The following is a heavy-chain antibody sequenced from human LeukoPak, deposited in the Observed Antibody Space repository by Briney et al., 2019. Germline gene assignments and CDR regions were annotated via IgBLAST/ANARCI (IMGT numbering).Heavy chain of an antibody. Sequence: GGSLRLSCAASGFTFSNFWMSWVRQAPGKGLEWVANIKPDGSGTYYVDSVKGRFTISRDNAKNSLYLQMNSLRAEDTAVYYCARETSQKGAHYMDVWGKGTTVTISS. V-gene: IGHV3-7*03. CDR2: IKPDGSGT. D-gene: IGHD3-16*01. CDR3: ARETSQKGAHYMDV. CDR1: GFTFSNFW. J-gene: IGHJ6*03.